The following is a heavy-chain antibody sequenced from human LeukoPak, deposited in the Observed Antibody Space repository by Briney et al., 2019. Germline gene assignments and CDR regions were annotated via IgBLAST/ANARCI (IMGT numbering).Heavy chain of an antibody. V-gene: IGHV4-34*01. D-gene: IGHD2-21*02. Sequence: SETLSLTCAVYGGSFSGYYWSWIRQPPGKGLEWIGEINHSGSTNYNPSLKSRVTISVDTSKNQFSLKLSSVTAADTAVYYCARVGGGDWRRGYYFDYWGQGTLVTVSS. CDR1: GGSFSGYY. CDR2: INHSGST. CDR3: ARVGGGDWRRGYYFDY. J-gene: IGHJ4*02.